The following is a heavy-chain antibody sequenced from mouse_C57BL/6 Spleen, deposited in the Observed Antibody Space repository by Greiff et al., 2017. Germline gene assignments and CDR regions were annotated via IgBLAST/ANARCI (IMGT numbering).Heavy chain of an antibody. D-gene: IGHD2-3*01. CDR2: ISSGGDYI. CDR1: GFTFSSYA. Sequence: EVKLVESGEGLVKPGGSLKLSCAASGFTFSSYAMSWVRQTPEKRLEWVAYISSGGDYIYYADTVKGRFTISRDNARNTLYLQMSSLKSEDTAMYYCTRAYGDGYHDYWGQGTTRTVSS. V-gene: IGHV5-9-1*02. CDR3: TRAYGDGYHDY. J-gene: IGHJ2*01.